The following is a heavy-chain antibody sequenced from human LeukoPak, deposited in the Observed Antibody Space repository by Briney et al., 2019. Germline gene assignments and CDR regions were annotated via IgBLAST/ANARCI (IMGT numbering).Heavy chain of an antibody. CDR2: IIPIFGTA. Sequence: ASVKVSCKASGGTFSSYAISWVRQAPGQGLEWMGGIIPIFGTADYAQKFQGRVTITADESTSTAYMELSSLRSEDTAVYYCARGRGGYYYYMDVWGKGTTVTVSS. J-gene: IGHJ6*03. D-gene: IGHD3-10*01. V-gene: IGHV1-69*13. CDR3: ARGRGGYYYYMDV. CDR1: GGTFSSYA.